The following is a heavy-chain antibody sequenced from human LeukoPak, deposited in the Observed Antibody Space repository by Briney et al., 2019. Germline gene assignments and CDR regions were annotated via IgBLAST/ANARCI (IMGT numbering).Heavy chain of an antibody. D-gene: IGHD1-26*01. CDR3: AREITAKKWELRYFDY. CDR1: GFTFSSYE. V-gene: IGHV3-11*05. Sequence: GGSLRLSCAASGFTFSSYEMSWIRQAPGKGLEWVSYISSSSRYTNYADSVKGRFTISRDNAKNSLYLQMNSLRAEDTAVYYCAREITAKKWELRYFDYWGQGTLVTVSS. CDR2: ISSSSRYT. J-gene: IGHJ4*02.